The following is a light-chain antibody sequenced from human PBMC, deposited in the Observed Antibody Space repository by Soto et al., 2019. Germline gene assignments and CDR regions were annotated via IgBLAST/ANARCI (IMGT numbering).Light chain of an antibody. V-gene: IGKV1-5*03. Sequence: DIQMTQSPSTLSASVGDRVTITCRASQSISSWLAWYQQKPGKAPKLLIHKASSLESGVPSRFSGSGSGTEFTLTISSLQPDDFATYYCQQYNSYSWTSGQGTKVEIK. CDR3: QQYNSYSWT. J-gene: IGKJ1*01. CDR2: KAS. CDR1: QSISSW.